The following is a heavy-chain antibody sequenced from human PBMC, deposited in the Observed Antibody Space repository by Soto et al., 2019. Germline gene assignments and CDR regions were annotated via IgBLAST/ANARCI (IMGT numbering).Heavy chain of an antibody. CDR2: IHSSGRA. V-gene: IGHV4-59*01. Sequence: QVQLQESGPGLVKPSETLSLTCTVSGGSLSTDYWSWIRQSPGRGLEWLAHIHSSGRADYNSSLRGRITISVDASANQFFLRLETVTAGDSAIYYCARGGGAIYFSSYFASWGQGTPVTVSS. J-gene: IGHJ4*02. CDR3: ARGGGAIYFSSYFAS. CDR1: GGSLSTDY. D-gene: IGHD3-3*01.